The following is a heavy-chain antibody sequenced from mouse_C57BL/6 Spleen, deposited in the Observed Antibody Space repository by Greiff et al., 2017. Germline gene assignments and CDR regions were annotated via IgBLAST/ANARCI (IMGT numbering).Heavy chain of an antibody. CDR2: IWSGGST. CDR1: GFSLTSYG. J-gene: IGHJ1*03. Sequence: VMLVESGPGLVQPSQSLSITCTVSGFSLTSYGVHWVRQSPGKGLEWLGVIWSGGSTDYNAAFISRLSISKDNSKSQVFFKMNSLQADDTAIYYCARTAYYSNYRYFDVWGTGTTVTVSS. V-gene: IGHV2-2*01. D-gene: IGHD2-5*01. CDR3: ARTAYYSNYRYFDV.